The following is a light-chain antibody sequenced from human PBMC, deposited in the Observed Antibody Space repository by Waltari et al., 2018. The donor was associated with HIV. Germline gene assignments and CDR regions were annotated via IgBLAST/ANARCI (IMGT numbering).Light chain of an antibody. J-gene: IGKJ1*01. V-gene: IGKV1-39*01. Sequence: DIQMTQSPSSLSASVGDRVTITCRTSQTISDFFNWYQQKPGKAPKLLIYAASSLQSGVPSRFSGSGSGTDFTLTISSLQPEDVAIYYCQQSYRSWTFGQGTKVEIK. CDR1: QTISDF. CDR2: AAS. CDR3: QQSYRSWT.